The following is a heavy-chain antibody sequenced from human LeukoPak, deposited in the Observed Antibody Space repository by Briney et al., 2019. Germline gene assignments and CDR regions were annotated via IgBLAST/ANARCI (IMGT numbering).Heavy chain of an antibody. D-gene: IGHD3-10*01. J-gene: IGHJ3*02. CDR2: IIPIFGTA. Sequence: ASVKVSCKASGGTFSSYAISWVRQAPGQGLEWMGGIIPIFGTANYAQKFQGRVTITTDESTSTAYMELSSLRSEDTAVYYCASVPTPGTAFDIWGQGTMVTVSS. CDR3: ASVPTPGTAFDI. CDR1: GGTFSSYA. V-gene: IGHV1-69*05.